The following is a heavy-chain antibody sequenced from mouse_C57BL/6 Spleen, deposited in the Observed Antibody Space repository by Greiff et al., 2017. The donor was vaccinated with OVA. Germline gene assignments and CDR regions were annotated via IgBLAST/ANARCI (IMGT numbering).Heavy chain of an antibody. V-gene: IGHV14-4*01. Sequence: EVQLVESGAELVRPGASVKLSCTASGFNIKDDYMHWVKQRPEQGLEWIGWIDPENGDTEYASKFQGKATITADTSSNTAYLQLSSLTSEDTAVYYCTRVGRGYFDVWGTGTTVTVSS. D-gene: IGHD4-1*01. J-gene: IGHJ1*03. CDR3: TRVGRGYFDV. CDR2: IDPENGDT. CDR1: GFNIKDDY.